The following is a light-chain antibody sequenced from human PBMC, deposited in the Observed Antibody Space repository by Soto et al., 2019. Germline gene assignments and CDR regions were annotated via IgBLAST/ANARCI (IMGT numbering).Light chain of an antibody. J-gene: IGLJ1*01. CDR3: LSHTTRRIYV. V-gene: IGLV2-14*03. Sequence: QSALTQPASVSGSPGQSITISCSGTNSDIGAYDYVSWYQQHPGKPPKLIIYNVNNRPSGVSFRFSGSKSANTASLTISGLQTGDEADYYCLSHTTRRIYVFGPGTKVTVL. CDR2: NVN. CDR1: NSDIGAYDY.